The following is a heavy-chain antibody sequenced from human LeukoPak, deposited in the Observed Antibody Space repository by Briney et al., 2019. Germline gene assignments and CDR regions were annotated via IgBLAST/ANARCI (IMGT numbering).Heavy chain of an antibody. Sequence: GPVKVSCKSSGYTFTSYGISWVRQAPGQGLEWMGWISAYNGNTNYAQNLQGRVTLTTDTSTSTAYMELRSLRSDDTAVYYCARQGYGVTSQGAADYWGQGTLVTVSS. CDR3: ARQGYGVTSQGAADY. CDR2: ISAYNGNT. D-gene: IGHD4-23*01. V-gene: IGHV1-18*01. CDR1: GYTFTSYG. J-gene: IGHJ4*02.